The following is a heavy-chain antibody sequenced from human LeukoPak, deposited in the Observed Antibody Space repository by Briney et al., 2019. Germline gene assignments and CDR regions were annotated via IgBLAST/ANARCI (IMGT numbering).Heavy chain of an antibody. CDR3: ARGWVEWELATGEDFDY. J-gene: IGHJ4*02. CDR2: IIPILGIA. Sequence: SVKVSCKASGGTFSSYAISWVRQAPGQGLEWMGRIIPILGIANYAQRFQGRVTITADKSTSTAYMELSSLRSEDTAVYYCARGWVEWELATGEDFDYWGQGTLVTVSS. CDR1: GGTFSSYA. V-gene: IGHV1-69*04. D-gene: IGHD1-26*01.